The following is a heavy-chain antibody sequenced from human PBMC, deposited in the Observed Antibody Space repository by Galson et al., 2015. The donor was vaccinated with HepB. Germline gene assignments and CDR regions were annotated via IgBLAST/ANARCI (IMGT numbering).Heavy chain of an antibody. Sequence: TLSLTCTVSGASISSGGYYWSWIRQHPGKGLEWVGYIHYSGNTFYNPSLKNRINISVDTSKNQFSLKLSSVTAADTAVYYCARGRPNPFDYWGQGTLVTVSS. CDR3: ARGRPNPFDY. CDR1: GASISSGGYY. J-gene: IGHJ4*02. D-gene: IGHD1-14*01. CDR2: IHYSGNT. V-gene: IGHV4-31*03.